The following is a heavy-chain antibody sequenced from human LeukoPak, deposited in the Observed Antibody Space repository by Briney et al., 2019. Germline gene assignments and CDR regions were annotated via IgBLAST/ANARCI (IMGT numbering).Heavy chain of an antibody. CDR3: ARFFQYYYDSSGGSFDY. V-gene: IGHV1-18*04. J-gene: IGHJ4*02. CDR1: GYTFTGYY. CDR2: ISAYNGNT. D-gene: IGHD3-22*01. Sequence: ASVKVSCKASGYTFTGYYMHWVRQAPGQGLEWMGWISAYNGNTNYAQKLQGRVTMTTDTSTSTAYMELRSLRSDDTAVYYCARFFQYYYDSSGGSFDYWGQGTLVTVSS.